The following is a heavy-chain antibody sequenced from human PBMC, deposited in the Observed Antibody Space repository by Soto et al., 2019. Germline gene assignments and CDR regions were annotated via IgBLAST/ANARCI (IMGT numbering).Heavy chain of an antibody. CDR2: ISGSGGST. CDR1: GFTFSSYA. CDR3: ASRSSIAPFDY. Sequence: GGSLRLSCAASGFTFSSYAMSWVRQAPGKGLEWVSAISGSGGSTYYTDSVKGRFTIPRDNSKNTLYLQMNSLRAENTAVYYYASRSSIAPFDYWGQGTLVTVSS. D-gene: IGHD6-6*01. V-gene: IGHV3-23*01. J-gene: IGHJ4*02.